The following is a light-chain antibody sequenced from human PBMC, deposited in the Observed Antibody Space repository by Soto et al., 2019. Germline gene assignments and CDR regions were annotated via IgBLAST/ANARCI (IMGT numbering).Light chain of an antibody. V-gene: IGKV1-17*01. CDR1: QGIGND. Sequence: DIQMTQSPSSLSASVGDRVTITCRASQGIGNDLGWYQQKPGKAPKRPIYSSFILQSGVPSRFSGSGSGTEFPLTISSLQPEDFATYYCLQHKSYPLTFGQGTRLEIK. CDR2: SSF. J-gene: IGKJ5*01. CDR3: LQHKSYPLT.